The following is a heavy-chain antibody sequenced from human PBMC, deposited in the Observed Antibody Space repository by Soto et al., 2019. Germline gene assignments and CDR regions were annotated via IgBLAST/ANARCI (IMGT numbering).Heavy chain of an antibody. CDR3: ARGLDSSGWYQYYYYYYGMDV. V-gene: IGHV1-8*02. Sequence: GASVKVSCKASGYTFTGYYMHWVRQATGQGLEWMGWMNPNSGNTGYAQKFQGRVTMTRNTSISTAYMELSSLRSEDTAVYYCARGLDSSGWYQYYYYYYGMDVWGQGTTVTVSS. J-gene: IGHJ6*02. CDR1: GYTFTGYY. D-gene: IGHD6-19*01. CDR2: MNPNSGNT.